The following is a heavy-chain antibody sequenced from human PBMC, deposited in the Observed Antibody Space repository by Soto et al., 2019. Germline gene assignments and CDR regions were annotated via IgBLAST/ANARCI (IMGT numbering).Heavy chain of an antibody. J-gene: IGHJ6*02. Sequence: QMQLVQSGPEVKKPGTSVKVSCKASGFTFTSSAVQWVRQARGQRLEWIGWIVVGSGNTNYAQKFQERVTITRDMSTSTAYMELSSLRSEDTAVYYCAAGRRTYSSLWGMDVWGQGTTATVSS. D-gene: IGHD6-6*01. V-gene: IGHV1-58*01. CDR3: AAGRRTYSSLWGMDV. CDR2: IVVGSGNT. CDR1: GFTFTSSA.